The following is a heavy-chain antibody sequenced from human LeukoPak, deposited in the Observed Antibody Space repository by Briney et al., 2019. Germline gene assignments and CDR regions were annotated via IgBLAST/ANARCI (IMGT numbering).Heavy chain of an antibody. CDR1: GGSISSYY. CDR3: ARGHRARPKGSWFDP. Sequence: PSETLSLTCTVSGGSISSYYWSWIRQPPGKGLEWIGYIYYSGSTNYNPSLKSRVTISVDTSKNQFSLKLSSVTAADAAVYYCARGHRARPKGSWFDPWGQGTLVTVSS. CDR2: IYYSGST. D-gene: IGHD6-6*01. J-gene: IGHJ5*02. V-gene: IGHV4-59*12.